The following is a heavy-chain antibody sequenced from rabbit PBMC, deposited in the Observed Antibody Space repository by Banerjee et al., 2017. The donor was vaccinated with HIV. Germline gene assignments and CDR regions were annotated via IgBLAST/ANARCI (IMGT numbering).Heavy chain of an antibody. CDR2: IDPVFGST. D-gene: IGHD7-1*01. Sequence: QEQLVESGGGLVQPGGSLKLSCKASGFDFSSYGVSWVRQAPGKGLEWIGYIDPVFGSTYYASWVNGRFTISSHNAQNTLYLQLNSLTAADTATYFCVRGSGGSAGIAPYDMDLWGPGTLVTVS. J-gene: IGHJ6*01. CDR3: VRGSGGSAGIAPYDMDL. CDR1: GFDFSSYG. V-gene: IGHV1S47*01.